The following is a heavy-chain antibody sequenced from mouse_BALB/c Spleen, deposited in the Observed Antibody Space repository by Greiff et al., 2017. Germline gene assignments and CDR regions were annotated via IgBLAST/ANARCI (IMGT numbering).Heavy chain of an antibody. CDR1: GFSLSRYS. D-gene: IGHD2-14*01. CDR3: ARLNRYDGNVYYYAMDY. Sequence: VQRVESGPGLVAPSQSLSITCTVSGFSLSRYSVHWVRQPPGKGLEWLGMIWGGGSTDYNSALKSRLSISKDNSKSQVFLKMNSLQTDDTAMYYCARLNRYDGNVYYYAMDYWGQGTSVTVSS. CDR2: IWGGGST. V-gene: IGHV2-6-4*01. J-gene: IGHJ4*01.